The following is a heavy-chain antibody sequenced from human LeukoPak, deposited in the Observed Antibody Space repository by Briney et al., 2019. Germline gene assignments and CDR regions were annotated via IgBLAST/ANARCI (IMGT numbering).Heavy chain of an antibody. CDR3: ARDRPNYYGSDGHYYRRDGDY. D-gene: IGHD3-22*01. CDR1: KKKKKKKN. Sequence: GGSLRLSCAASKKKKKKKNMHWVRQAPGKGLEWVAVIWYDGSNKYYADSVKGRFTISRDNSKNTLYLQMNSLRAEDTAVYYCARDRPNYYGSDGHYYRRDGDYWGQGTLVTVSS. J-gene: IGHJ4*02. V-gene: IGHV3-33*01. CDR2: IWYDGSNK.